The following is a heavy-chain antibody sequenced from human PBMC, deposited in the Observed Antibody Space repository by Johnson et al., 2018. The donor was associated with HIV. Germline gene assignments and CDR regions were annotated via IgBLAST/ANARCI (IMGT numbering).Heavy chain of an antibody. CDR1: GFTVSSNY. CDR3: AKGGVWEIPLGFGAVDF. Sequence: VQLVESGGGLVQPGGSLRLSCAASGFTVSSNYMSWVRQAPGKGLEWVSVIYSGGSTYYADSVKGRFTISRDNAKNSLYLQMNSLRAEDTAVYYCAKGGVWEIPLGFGAVDFWGQGTMVSASS. J-gene: IGHJ3*01. V-gene: IGHV3-66*01. D-gene: IGHD1-26*01. CDR2: IYSGGST.